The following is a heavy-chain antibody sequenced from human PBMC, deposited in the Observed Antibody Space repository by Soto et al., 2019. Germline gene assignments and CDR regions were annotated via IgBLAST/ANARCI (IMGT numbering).Heavy chain of an antibody. Sequence: QITLKESGPTLMKPTQTLTLTCTFSGFSLSTSGVGVAWIRQPPGKALEWLALVYWDDNKQYSPSLKSRLTITKDTSRNQVVLTMTNMDPVDTATYYCAHKGNGDYIIDYWGQGTLVTVSS. V-gene: IGHV2-5*02. CDR3: AHKGNGDYIIDY. CDR2: VYWDDNK. J-gene: IGHJ4*02. D-gene: IGHD4-17*01. CDR1: GFSLSTSGVG.